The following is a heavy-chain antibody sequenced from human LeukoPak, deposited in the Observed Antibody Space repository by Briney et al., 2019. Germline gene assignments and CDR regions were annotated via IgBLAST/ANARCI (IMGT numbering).Heavy chain of an antibody. J-gene: IGHJ5*02. D-gene: IGHD3-9*01. CDR3: ARGLLTTGGWFDP. V-gene: IGHV4-34*01. Sequence: SETLSLTCAVYGGSFSGYYWSWIRQPPGKGLEWIGEINHSGSTNYNPSLKSRVTISVDTSKNQFSLKLSSVTAADTAVYYCARGLLTTGGWFDPWGQGTLVTVSS. CDR1: GGSFSGYY. CDR2: INHSGST.